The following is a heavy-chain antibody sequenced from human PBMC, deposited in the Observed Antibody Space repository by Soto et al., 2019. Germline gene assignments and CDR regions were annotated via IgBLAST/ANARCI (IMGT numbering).Heavy chain of an antibody. CDR2: IDGDDEK. Sequence: SGPTLVNPTQTLTLTCTFSGFSLTTNKMCVSWIRQPPGKALEWLALIDGDDEKYYSTSLKTRLTISKDTSRNQVVLTMTNVNPVDTATYYCARILSPGWAFDIWGQGTMVTVSS. CDR1: GFSLTTNKMC. J-gene: IGHJ3*02. CDR3: ARILSPGWAFDI. V-gene: IGHV2-70*01. D-gene: IGHD6-19*01.